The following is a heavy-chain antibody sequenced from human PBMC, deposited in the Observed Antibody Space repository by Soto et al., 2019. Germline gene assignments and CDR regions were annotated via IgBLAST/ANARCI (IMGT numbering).Heavy chain of an antibody. CDR1: GASITTKS. D-gene: IGHD6-13*01. J-gene: IGHJ4*02. Sequence: QVKLQESGPGLVKPSETLSLTCTVSGASITTKSWNWVRQSPGKGLEWIGYMYYSGTTNYNPSLKSRVTLSIDTSKNQLSLNLTSVTAADTAIYFCARGLSWSPYFDLWGQGTRVTVSS. CDR3: ARGLSWSPYFDL. V-gene: IGHV4-59*01. CDR2: MYYSGTT.